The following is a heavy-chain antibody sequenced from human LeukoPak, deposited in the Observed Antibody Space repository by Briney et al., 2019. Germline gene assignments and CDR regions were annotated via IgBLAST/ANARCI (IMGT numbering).Heavy chain of an antibody. CDR2: IYYSGST. Sequence: SETLSLTCTVSGGSISSYYWSWIRQPPGKGLEWIGYIYYSGSTNHNPSLKSRVTISVDTSKNQFSLKLSSVTAADMAVYYCASSSVPARDAFDIWGQGTMVTVSS. D-gene: IGHD2-2*01. J-gene: IGHJ3*02. CDR3: ASSSVPARDAFDI. CDR1: GGSISSYY. V-gene: IGHV4-59*12.